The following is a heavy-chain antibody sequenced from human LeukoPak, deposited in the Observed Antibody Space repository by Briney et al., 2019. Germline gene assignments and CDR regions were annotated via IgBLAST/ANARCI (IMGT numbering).Heavy chain of an antibody. V-gene: IGHV4-59*12. CDR1: GGSISSYY. J-gene: IGHJ4*02. CDR2: IYYSGST. Sequence: SETLSLTCTVSGGSISSYYWSWIRQPPGKGLEWIGYIYYSGSTNYNPSLKSRVTISVDTSKNQFSPKLSSVTAADTAVYYCARDPYGYFDYWGQGTLVTVSS. D-gene: IGHD3-10*01. CDR3: ARDPYGYFDY.